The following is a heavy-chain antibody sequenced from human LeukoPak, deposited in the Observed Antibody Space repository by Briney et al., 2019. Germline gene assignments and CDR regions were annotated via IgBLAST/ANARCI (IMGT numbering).Heavy chain of an antibody. CDR2: ISAYNGNT. Sequence: ASVKVSCKAFDSTFNSQGFSWVRQAPGQGLEWMGWISAYNGNTRFARKLQDRVSMTTDTSTTTAYMELRSLTSDDTATYYCARGMVWEPADFDYWGQGTLVTVSS. CDR1: DSTFNSQG. J-gene: IGHJ4*02. CDR3: ARGMVWEPADFDY. V-gene: IGHV1-18*01. D-gene: IGHD1-26*01.